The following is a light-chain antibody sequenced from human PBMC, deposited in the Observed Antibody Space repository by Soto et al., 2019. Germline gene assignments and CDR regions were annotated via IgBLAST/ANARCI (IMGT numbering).Light chain of an antibody. Sequence: EIEMTQSPATLSVSPGERATLSCRASQSVSTNVAWYQQKPGQAPRLLIYGASIRATTTPAKFSGSGSGTEFTLTIHSLQPEDFATYYCQQSFTTPWTFGQGTKVDIK. J-gene: IGKJ1*01. V-gene: IGKV3-15*01. CDR2: GAS. CDR1: QSVSTN. CDR3: QQSFTTPWT.